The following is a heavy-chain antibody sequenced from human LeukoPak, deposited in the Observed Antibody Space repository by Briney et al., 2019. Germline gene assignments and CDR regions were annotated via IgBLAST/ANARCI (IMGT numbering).Heavy chain of an antibody. V-gene: IGHV4-59*01. Sequence: SETLSLTCTVSGGSISSYYWSWIRQPPGKGLEWIGYIYYSGSNNYNPYLKSRVTISIDTSKSQFSLKVSSVTAADTAVYYCARHGTTGTNLNWFDPWGQGTLVTVCS. CDR1: GGSISSYY. CDR2: IYYSGSN. J-gene: IGHJ5*02. D-gene: IGHD1-1*01. CDR3: ARHGTTGTNLNWFDP.